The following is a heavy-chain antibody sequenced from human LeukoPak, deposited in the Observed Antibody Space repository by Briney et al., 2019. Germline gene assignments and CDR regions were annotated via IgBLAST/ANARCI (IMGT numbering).Heavy chain of an antibody. V-gene: IGHV4-39*01. Sequence: SETLSLTCTVSGGSISSSSYYWGWLRQPPGKGLEWIGSTYYSGSTYYNPSLKSRVTISVDTSKNQFSLKLSSVTAADTAVYYCARGPWIQLWGQYYFDYWGQGTLVTVSS. CDR2: TYYSGST. D-gene: IGHD5-18*01. CDR1: GGSISSSSYY. J-gene: IGHJ4*02. CDR3: ARGPWIQLWGQYYFDY.